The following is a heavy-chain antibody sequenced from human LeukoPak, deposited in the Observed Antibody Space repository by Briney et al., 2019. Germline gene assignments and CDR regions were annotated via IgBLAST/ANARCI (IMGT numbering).Heavy chain of an antibody. J-gene: IGHJ4*02. CDR2: IWYDGSKK. Sequence: GGSLRLSCASSGFTFSNYGMHWVRQAPGKGVEWVGVIWYDGSKKEYADSVKGRFTISRDNSKNTLYLQMNSLRAEDTAVYYCARDKNYSPDYWGQGTLVTVSS. D-gene: IGHD2-21*01. CDR3: ARDKNYSPDY. CDR1: GFTFSNYG. V-gene: IGHV3-33*01.